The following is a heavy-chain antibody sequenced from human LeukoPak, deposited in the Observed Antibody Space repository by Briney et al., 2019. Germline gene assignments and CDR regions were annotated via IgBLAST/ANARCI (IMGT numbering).Heavy chain of an antibody. J-gene: IGHJ5*02. D-gene: IGHD6-19*01. CDR3: AKDGAQYSSGPECDP. CDR2: ISHDGMNA. Sequence: GGSLRLSCAASGLHLSGTAMSWVRQAPGEGLEWVSAISHDGMNAYYADSVKGRFTISRDNSKKTVSLEVSSLTAADTGVYYCAKDGAQYSSGPECDPRGQGALVTVSP. V-gene: IGHV3-23*01. CDR1: GLHLSGTA.